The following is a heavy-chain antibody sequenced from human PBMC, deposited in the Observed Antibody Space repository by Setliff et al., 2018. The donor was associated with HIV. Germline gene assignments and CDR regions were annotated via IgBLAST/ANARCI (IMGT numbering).Heavy chain of an antibody. CDR1: GFTFSNYA. D-gene: IGHD4-17*01. Sequence: GGSLRLSCAASGFTFSNYAMTWVRQAPGKGLEWVSVITGSGGTIYQTDSVRGRFTVSRDNSKNTLYLQMNNLRVEDTAVYYCAKDPNGDYVGAFDSWGPGTMVTV. CDR3: AKDPNGDYVGAFDS. CDR2: ITGSGGTI. J-gene: IGHJ3*01. V-gene: IGHV3-23*01.